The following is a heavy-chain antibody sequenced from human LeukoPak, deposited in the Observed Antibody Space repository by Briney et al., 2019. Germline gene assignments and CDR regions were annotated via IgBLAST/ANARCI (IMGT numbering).Heavy chain of an antibody. V-gene: IGHV4-34*01. J-gene: IGHJ6*02. CDR3: ARGRRVTMVRGVIGGMDV. CDR2: INHSGST. D-gene: IGHD3-10*01. CDR1: GGSFSGYY. Sequence: SETLSLTCAVYGGSFSGYYWSWIRPSPGKGLEWIGEINHSGSTNYNPSLKSRVTISLDTSKNQFSLKLSSVTAADTAVYYCARGRRVTMVRGVIGGMDVWGQGTTVTVSS.